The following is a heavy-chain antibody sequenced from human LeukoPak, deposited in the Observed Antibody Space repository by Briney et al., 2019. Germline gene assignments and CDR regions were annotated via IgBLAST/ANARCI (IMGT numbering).Heavy chain of an antibody. CDR3: ARSYGSGGSLGAFDI. CDR2: IYHSGST. D-gene: IGHD3-10*01. CDR1: GFTFSSYS. Sequence: GSLRLSCAASGFTFSSYSMNWVRQAPGKGLEWIGYIYHSGSTYYNPSLKSRVTISVDRSKNQFSLKLSSVTAADTAVYYCARSYGSGGSLGAFDIWGQGTMVTVSS. J-gene: IGHJ3*02. V-gene: IGHV4-4*02.